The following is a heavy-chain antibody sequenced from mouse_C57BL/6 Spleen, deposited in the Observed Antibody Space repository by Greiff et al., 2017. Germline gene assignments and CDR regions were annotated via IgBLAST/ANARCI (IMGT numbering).Heavy chain of an antibody. CDR3: ARWIYDGYYYAMDY. Sequence: VQLQQSGAELVRPGTSVKMSCKASGYTFTNYWIGWAKQRPGHGLAWIGDIYPGGGYTNYNEKFKGKATLTADKSSSTAYMQFSSLTSEDSAIYYCARWIYDGYYYAMDYWGQGTSVTVSS. CDR2: IYPGGGYT. J-gene: IGHJ4*01. V-gene: IGHV1-63*01. D-gene: IGHD2-3*01. CDR1: GYTFTNYW.